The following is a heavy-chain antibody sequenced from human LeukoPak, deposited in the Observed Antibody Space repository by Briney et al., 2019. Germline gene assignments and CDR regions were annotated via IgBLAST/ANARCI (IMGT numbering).Heavy chain of an antibody. V-gene: IGHV1-69*13. J-gene: IGHJ3*02. CDR1: GGTFSSYA. Sequence: ASVTVSCKASGGTFSSYAISWVRQAPGQGLEWMGGIIPIFGTANYAQKFQGRVTITADESTSTAYMELSSLRSEDTAVYYCARGALAYCGGDCPFDIWGQGTMVTVSS. CDR2: IIPIFGTA. D-gene: IGHD2-21*02. CDR3: ARGALAYCGGDCPFDI.